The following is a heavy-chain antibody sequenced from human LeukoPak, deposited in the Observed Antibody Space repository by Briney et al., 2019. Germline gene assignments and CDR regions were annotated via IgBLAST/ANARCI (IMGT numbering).Heavy chain of an antibody. J-gene: IGHJ4*02. D-gene: IGHD6-19*01. V-gene: IGHV5-51*01. Sequence: GESLKISCKGSGYSFTTYWIGWVRQMPGKGLEWMGIIHPGNSNTRYSPSFQGQVTISADKSISTAYLQWSSLKASDTAMYYCARGPDVAVAGASDYWGQGTLVTVSS. CDR2: IHPGNSNT. CDR1: GYSFTTYW. CDR3: ARGPDVAVAGASDY.